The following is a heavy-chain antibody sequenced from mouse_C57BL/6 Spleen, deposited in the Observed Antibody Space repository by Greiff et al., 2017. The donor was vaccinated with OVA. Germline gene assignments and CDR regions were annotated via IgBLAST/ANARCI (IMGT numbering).Heavy chain of an antibody. J-gene: IGHJ4*01. D-gene: IGHD2-5*01. CDR2: ISYDGSN. CDR1: GYSITSGYF. Sequence: VQLKQSGPGLVKPSQSLSLSCSVTGYSITSGYFWNWIRQFPGNNLEWMGYISYDGSNNYNPSLKNRISITRDTSKNQFFLKLNSVTTEDTATYYCARSNYEKGAMDYWGQGTSVTVSS. V-gene: IGHV3-6*01. CDR3: ARSNYEKGAMDY.